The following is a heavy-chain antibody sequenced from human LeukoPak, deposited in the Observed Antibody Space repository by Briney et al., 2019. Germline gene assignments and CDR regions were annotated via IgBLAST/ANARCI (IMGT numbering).Heavy chain of an antibody. V-gene: IGHV4-59*01. Sequence: SETLSLTCAVSGASISSYYWSWIRRPPGQGLEWIAFIYYSGSTKYNPSLKSRVTISVDTSKNQFSLKLSSVTAADTAVYYCARARYSGNSEGYFDLWGRGTLVTVSS. CDR2: IYYSGST. D-gene: IGHD4-23*01. CDR1: GASISSYY. CDR3: ARARYSGNSEGYFDL. J-gene: IGHJ2*01.